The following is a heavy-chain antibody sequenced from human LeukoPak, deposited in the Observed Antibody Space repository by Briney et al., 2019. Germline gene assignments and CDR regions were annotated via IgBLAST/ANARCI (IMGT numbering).Heavy chain of an antibody. Sequence: SETLSLTCTVSGGSISSYYWSWIRQPPGKGLEWIGNIYYSGSTNYNPSLKSRVTISVDTSKNQFSLKLSSVTAADTAVYYCARVSPITMVRGPQTGDWFDPWGQGTLVTVSS. CDR2: IYYSGST. CDR1: GGSISSYY. CDR3: ARVSPITMVRGPQTGDWFDP. D-gene: IGHD3-10*01. J-gene: IGHJ5*02. V-gene: IGHV4-59*01.